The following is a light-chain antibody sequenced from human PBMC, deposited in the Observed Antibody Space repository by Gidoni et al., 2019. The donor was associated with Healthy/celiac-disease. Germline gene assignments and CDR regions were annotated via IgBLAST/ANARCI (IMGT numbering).Light chain of an antibody. Sequence: QPALTQPAPVSGSPGQSITLSCTGTSSDVGSYNLVSWYQQLPGKAPKLMIYEVSKRPSGVSYRFSGSKSGNTASLTISGLQAEDEADYYCCSYAGSSTWVFGGGTKLTVL. J-gene: IGLJ3*02. V-gene: IGLV2-23*02. CDR2: EVS. CDR1: SSDVGSYNL. CDR3: CSYAGSSTWV.